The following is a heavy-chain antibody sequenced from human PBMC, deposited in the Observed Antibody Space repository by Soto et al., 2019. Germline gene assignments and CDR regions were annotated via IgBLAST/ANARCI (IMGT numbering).Heavy chain of an antibody. J-gene: IGHJ4*02. CDR2: ISPKSTFR. CDR1: GFPFNDYY. D-gene: IGHD2-21*01. Sequence: WGVLRLSCATSGFPFNDYYMTWIRQAPGKGLEWLSHISPKSTFRNYADSVKGRFTISRDNTESSLFLQMNSLGVDDTAVYSCVRGGGGGLFEHWGQGVLVTVSS. CDR3: VRGGGGGLFEH. V-gene: IGHV3-11*06.